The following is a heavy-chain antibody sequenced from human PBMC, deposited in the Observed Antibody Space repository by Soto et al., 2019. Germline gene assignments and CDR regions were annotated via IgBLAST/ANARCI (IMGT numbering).Heavy chain of an antibody. D-gene: IGHD2-15*01. CDR1: GYTFTSYY. CDR2: INPSGGST. J-gene: IGHJ6*02. V-gene: IGHV1-46*01. Sequence: ASVKVSCKASGYTFTSYYMHWVRQAPGQGLEWMGIINPSGGSTSYAQKFQGRVTMTRDTSTSTVYMELSSLRSEDTAVYYCARDFPYCSGGSCSYYYGMDVWGQGTTVTVSS. CDR3: ARDFPYCSGGSCSYYYGMDV.